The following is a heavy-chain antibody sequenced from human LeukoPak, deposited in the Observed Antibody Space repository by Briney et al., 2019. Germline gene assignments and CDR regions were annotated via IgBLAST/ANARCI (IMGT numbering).Heavy chain of an antibody. J-gene: IGHJ6*04. Sequence: GGSLRLPCSASGFTFSSYAMHWVRQAPGKGLGYVSAISSKGGSTYYADSVKGRFTISRDNSKNTLYLQMSSLRAEDTAVYYCVKDPDNGDYPYYYYGMDVWGKGTTVTASS. CDR3: VKDPDNGDYPYYYYGMDV. CDR2: ISSKGGST. V-gene: IGHV3-64D*06. CDR1: GFTFSSYA. D-gene: IGHD4-17*01.